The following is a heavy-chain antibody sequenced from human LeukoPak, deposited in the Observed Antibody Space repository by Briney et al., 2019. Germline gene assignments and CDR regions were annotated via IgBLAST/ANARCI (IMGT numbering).Heavy chain of an antibody. J-gene: IGHJ4*02. CDR3: AKCGTGSNFDY. D-gene: IGHD3-10*01. CDR1: GFTFSSYW. V-gene: IGHV3-7*02. Sequence: GGSLRLSCVASGFTFSSYWKSWVRQTPGKGLEWVAHLNQDGSERYYVDSVKGRFTISRENVKNSLYLQMNSLRAEDTAVYYCAKCGTGSNFDYWGQGMLVTVSS. CDR2: LNQDGSER.